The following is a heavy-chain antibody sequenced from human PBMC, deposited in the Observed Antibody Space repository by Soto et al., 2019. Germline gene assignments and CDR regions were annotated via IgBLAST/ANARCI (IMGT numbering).Heavy chain of an antibody. J-gene: IGHJ4*02. D-gene: IGHD4-17*01. V-gene: IGHV1-69*08. CDR1: GGAFSSYT. CDR2: IIPILGIA. CDR3: ARDRSDGDYDY. Sequence: QVQLVQSGAEVKKPGSSVKVSCKASGGAFSSYTISWVRQAPGQGLEWMGRIIPILGIANYAQKFQGRVTITADKSTSTAYMELSSLRSEDTAVYYCARDRSDGDYDYWGQGTLVTVSS.